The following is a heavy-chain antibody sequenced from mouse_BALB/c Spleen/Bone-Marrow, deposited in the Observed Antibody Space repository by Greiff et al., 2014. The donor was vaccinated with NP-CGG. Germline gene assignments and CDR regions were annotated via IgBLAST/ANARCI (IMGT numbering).Heavy chain of an antibody. CDR3: ARDYYGSSGAMDY. V-gene: IGHV1-81*01. D-gene: IGHD1-1*01. J-gene: IGHJ4*01. Sequence: QVQLQQSGPELVKPGASVKMSCKASGYTFTDYVISWVKQRTGQGLEWIGEIYPGSGSTYYNEKFKGKATLTADKSSNTAYMQLSSLTSEDSAVYFCARDYYGSSGAMDYWGQGISVTVSS. CDR2: IYPGSGST. CDR1: GYTFTDYV.